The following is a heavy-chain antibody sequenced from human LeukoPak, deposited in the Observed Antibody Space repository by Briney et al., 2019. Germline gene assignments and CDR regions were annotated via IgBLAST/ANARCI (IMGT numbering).Heavy chain of an antibody. D-gene: IGHD2/OR15-2a*01. V-gene: IGHV4-59*01. Sequence: KPSETLSLTCTVSGGSMSGYYWTWIRQPPGKGLEWIADIYYTGSTDYNPSLESRVTISVDTSKNQFSLRLNSMATADTAVYYCARLRGNYFPDFWGQGTLVTVSS. CDR1: GGSMSGYY. CDR2: IYYTGST. J-gene: IGHJ4*02. CDR3: ARLRGNYFPDF.